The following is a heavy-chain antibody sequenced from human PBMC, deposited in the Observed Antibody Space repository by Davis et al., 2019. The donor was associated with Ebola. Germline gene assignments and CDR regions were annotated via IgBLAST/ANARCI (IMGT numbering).Heavy chain of an antibody. Sequence: PGGSLRLSCAASGFTVSSNYMSWVRQAPGKGLEWVSVIYSGGSTYYADSVKGRFTISRDNSKNTLYLQMNSLRAEDTAVYYCARAPIWFRELGDAFDIWGQGTMVTVSS. J-gene: IGHJ3*02. CDR1: GFTVSSNY. V-gene: IGHV3-53*01. D-gene: IGHD3-10*01. CDR2: IYSGGST. CDR3: ARAPIWFRELGDAFDI.